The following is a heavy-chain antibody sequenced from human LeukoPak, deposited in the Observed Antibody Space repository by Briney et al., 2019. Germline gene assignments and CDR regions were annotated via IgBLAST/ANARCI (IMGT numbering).Heavy chain of an antibody. V-gene: IGHV3-48*04. CDR3: VRDRGTYRPIDY. CDR1: GFTFSSNS. CDR2: ISSTGGTI. Sequence: PGGSLRLSCAASGFTFSSNSMNWVRQAPGKGLEWVSYISSTGGTIYYADSLKGRFTISRDNAKNSLYLQMNSLRAEDTAIYYCVRDRGTYRPIDYWGQGTLVTVPS. D-gene: IGHD1-26*01. J-gene: IGHJ4*02.